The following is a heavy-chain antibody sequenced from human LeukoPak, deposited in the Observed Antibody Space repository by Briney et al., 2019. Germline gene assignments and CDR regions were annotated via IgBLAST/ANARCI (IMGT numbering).Heavy chain of an antibody. CDR1: GFPFSSYV. Sequence: GGSLRLSCAASGFPFSSYVMHWPRQAPGKGLEWVAVIWYDGSNEYYTDSVKGRFTISRDNSKNTLYLQMNSLRAEDTAVYYCARADYYDSSGYYYGDYWGQGTLVTVSS. CDR2: IWYDGSNE. D-gene: IGHD3-22*01. CDR3: ARADYYDSSGYYYGDY. V-gene: IGHV3-33*01. J-gene: IGHJ4*02.